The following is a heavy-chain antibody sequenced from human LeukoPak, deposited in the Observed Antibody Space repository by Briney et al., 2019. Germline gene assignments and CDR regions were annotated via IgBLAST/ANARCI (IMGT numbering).Heavy chain of an antibody. D-gene: IGHD3-9*01. V-gene: IGHV3-30*18. J-gene: IGHJ4*02. CDR3: AKDRDILTGYLDY. Sequence: SGGSLRLSCAASGFTFSSYAMSWVRQAPGKGLEWVAVISYDGSNKYYVDSVKGRFTISKDNSKNTLYLQMNSLRAEDTAVYYCAKDRDILTGYLDYWGQGTLVTVSS. CDR2: ISYDGSNK. CDR1: GFTFSSYA.